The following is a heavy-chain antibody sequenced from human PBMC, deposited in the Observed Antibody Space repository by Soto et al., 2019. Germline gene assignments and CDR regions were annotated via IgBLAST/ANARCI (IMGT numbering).Heavy chain of an antibody. V-gene: IGHV3-66*01. CDR2: ISDGGAT. CDR1: VFLVTGCF. D-gene: IGHD3-3*01. CDR3: ARDDLGGAYDFWH. J-gene: IGHJ4*02. Sequence: EMQLVESGGGLVQPGGSLRLSCAVSVFLVTGCFLAWVRQAPGKGLEWVSVISDGGATFYADSVKGRFTISRDISKNTMYLQMNILRAEDTAVYYCARDDLGGAYDFWHGGQGALVIVSS.